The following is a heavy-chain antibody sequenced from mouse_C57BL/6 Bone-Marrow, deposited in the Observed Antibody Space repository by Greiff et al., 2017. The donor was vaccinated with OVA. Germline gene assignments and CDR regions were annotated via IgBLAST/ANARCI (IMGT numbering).Heavy chain of an antibody. Sequence: QVQLKQPGAELVKPGASVKLSCKASGYTFTSYWMHWVKQRPGQGLEWIGMIHPNSGSTNYNEKFKSKATLTVDKSSSTAYMQLSSLTSEDSAVYYCANYGSSYDAMDYWGQGTPVTVSS. CDR3: ANYGSSYDAMDY. CDR1: GYTFTSYW. CDR2: IHPNSGST. D-gene: IGHD1-1*01. J-gene: IGHJ4*01. V-gene: IGHV1-64*01.